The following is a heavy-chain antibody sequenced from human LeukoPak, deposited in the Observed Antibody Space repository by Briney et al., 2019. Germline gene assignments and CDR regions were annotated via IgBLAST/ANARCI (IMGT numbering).Heavy chain of an antibody. V-gene: IGHV1-69*13. D-gene: IGHD1-26*01. Sequence: GASVKVSCKASGGTFSSYAISWVRQAPGQGLEWMGGIIPIFGTANYAQKFQGRVTITADESTSTAYMELSSLRSEDTAVCYCASISVGGSYYRNDYWGQGTLVTVSS. J-gene: IGHJ4*02. CDR1: GGTFSSYA. CDR3: ASISVGGSYYRNDY. CDR2: IIPIFGTA.